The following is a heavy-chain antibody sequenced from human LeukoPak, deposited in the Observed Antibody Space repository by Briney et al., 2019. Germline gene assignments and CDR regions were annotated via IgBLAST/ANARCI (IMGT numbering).Heavy chain of an antibody. CDR3: ARVIPPAALRFVYYYYYMDV. J-gene: IGHJ6*03. V-gene: IGHV4-34*01. CDR1: GGSFSGYY. Sequence: PSETLSLTCAVYGGSFSGYYWSWIRQPPGKWLEWIGEINHSGSTNYNPSLKSRVTISVDTSKNQFSLKLSSVTAADTAVYYCARVIPPAALRFVYYYYYMDVWGKGTTVTVSS. D-gene: IGHD2-2*01. CDR2: INHSGST.